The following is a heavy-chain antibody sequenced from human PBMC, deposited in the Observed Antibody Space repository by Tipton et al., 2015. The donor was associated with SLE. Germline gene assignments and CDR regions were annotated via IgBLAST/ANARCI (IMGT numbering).Heavy chain of an antibody. V-gene: IGHV4-38-2*01. Sequence: TLSLTCAVSGYSISSGYYWGWIRQPPGKGLEWIGSIYHSGSTYYNPSLKSRVTISVDTSKNQFSLKLSSVTAADTAVYYCARRLPNWFDPWGQGTLVTVSS. CDR3: ARRLPNWFDP. CDR1: GYSISSGYY. CDR2: IYHSGST. J-gene: IGHJ5*02. D-gene: IGHD4-11*01.